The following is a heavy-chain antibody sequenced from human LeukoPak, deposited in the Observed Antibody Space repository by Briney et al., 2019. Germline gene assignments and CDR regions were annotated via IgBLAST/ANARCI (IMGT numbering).Heavy chain of an antibody. CDR2: INPHSGGT. CDR1: GYTFTDYY. CDR3: ARDSHDYYYYYGMDV. Sequence: ASVKVSCKTSGYTFTDYYMHWVRQAPGQGLEWMGWINPHSGGTNYAQKFQVRVTMTRDTSISTAYMELSRLRSDDTAVYYCARDSHDYYYYYGMDVWGQGTTVTVSS. V-gene: IGHV1-2*02. J-gene: IGHJ6*02.